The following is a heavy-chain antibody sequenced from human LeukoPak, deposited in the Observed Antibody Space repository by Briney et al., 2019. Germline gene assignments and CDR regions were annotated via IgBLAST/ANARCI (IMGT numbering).Heavy chain of an antibody. J-gene: IGHJ3*01. D-gene: IGHD2/OR15-2a*01. CDR3: ARAGYYGDDAFDL. CDR1: GFTIGSYW. V-gene: IGHV3-7*01. CDR2: IRQDGSER. Sequence: GGSLRLSCAGSGFTIGSYWMSWVRQAPGKGLEWVANIRQDGSERYYVDSVKGRLTISRDNAKNSLYLQMNSLRAEDTGIYYCARAGYYGDDAFDLWGQGTMVTVSS.